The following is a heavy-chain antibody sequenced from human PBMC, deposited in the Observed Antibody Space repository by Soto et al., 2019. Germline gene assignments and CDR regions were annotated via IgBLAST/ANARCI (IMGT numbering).Heavy chain of an antibody. CDR1: GGTFSSYA. CDR2: VIPIFGTA. J-gene: IGHJ6*02. CDR3: ARGYPYYDFWSGYSMDDYDGMDV. Sequence: QVQLVQSGAEVKKPGSSVKVSCKASGGTFSSYAISWVRQAPGQGLEWMGGVIPIFGTANYAQKSQGRVTITENQSTSTAYMELSSMRSEDTAVYYCARGYPYYDFWSGYSMDDYDGMDVWGQGTTVTVSS. V-gene: IGHV1-69*12. D-gene: IGHD3-3*01.